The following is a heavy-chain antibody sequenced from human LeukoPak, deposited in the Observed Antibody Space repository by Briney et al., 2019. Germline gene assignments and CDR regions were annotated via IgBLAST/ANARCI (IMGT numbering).Heavy chain of an antibody. CDR1: GYTFTPYD. CDR2: INPNSGDI. Sequence: ASGKVSCKAAGYTFTPYDIHWVRQAPGQGLEGRGWINPNSGDIKYSQKFKARVSISRRTPMTTAYMDLSRLTSDDTAIYYRAISRAQRSLVPASGGKGTLVTVSP. J-gene: IGHJ4*02. V-gene: IGHV1-2*02. D-gene: IGHD2-2*01. CDR3: AISRAQRSLVPAS.